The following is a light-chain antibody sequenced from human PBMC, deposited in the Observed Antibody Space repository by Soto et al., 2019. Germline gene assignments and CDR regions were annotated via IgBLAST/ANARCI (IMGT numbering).Light chain of an antibody. J-gene: IGKJ1*01. V-gene: IGKV1-5*01. CDR1: QSLSNR. CDR3: HYDSAAWT. CDR2: DAS. Sequence: DIQMTQSPSTLSVSVGDRVTITCRASQSLSNRSAWYQQQPGNAPKVLIYDASSLESAVTSRFSGSGSETHFIISIIRLQHDDFAYYYCHYDSAAWTFGQGTKVEIK.